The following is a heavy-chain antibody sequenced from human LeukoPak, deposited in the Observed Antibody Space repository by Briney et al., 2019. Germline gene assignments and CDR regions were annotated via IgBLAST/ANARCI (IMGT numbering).Heavy chain of an antibody. CDR1: GYTFTSYG. CDR2: ISAYNGNT. CDR3: ARGNRYSSSSPFDY. D-gene: IGHD6-6*01. V-gene: IGHV1-18*01. Sequence: ASVKVSCKASGYTFTSYGISWVRQAPGQGLEWMGWISAYNGNTNYAQKLQGRVTMTTDTSTSTAYMELRSLISDDAAVYYCARGNRYSSSSPFDYWGQGTLVTVSS. J-gene: IGHJ4*02.